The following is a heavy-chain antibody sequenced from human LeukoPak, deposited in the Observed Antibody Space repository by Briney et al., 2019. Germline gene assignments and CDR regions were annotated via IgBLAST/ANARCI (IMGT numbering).Heavy chain of an antibody. CDR1: GYSISSGYY. D-gene: IGHD3-3*01. CDR3: ARGLYYDFWSGYYGPLWYFDL. V-gene: IGHV4-38-2*01. J-gene: IGHJ2*01. Sequence: SETLSLTCAVSGYSISSGYYWGWIRPPPGKGLEWIGSIYHSGSTYYNPSLKSRVTISVDTSKNQFSLKLSSVTAADTAVYYCARGLYYDFWSGYYGPLWYFDLWGRGTLITVSS. CDR2: IYHSGST.